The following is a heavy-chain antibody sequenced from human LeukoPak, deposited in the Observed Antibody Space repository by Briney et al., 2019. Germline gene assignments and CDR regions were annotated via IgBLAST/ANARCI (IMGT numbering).Heavy chain of an antibody. Sequence: SVKVSCKASGGTFSSYAISWVRQAPGQGLEWLGGIIPIFGTANYAQKFQGRVTITADESTSTAYMELSGLRSEDTAVYYCARTGIAARFWFDPWGQGTLVTVSS. CDR3: ARTGIAARFWFDP. J-gene: IGHJ5*02. V-gene: IGHV1-69*01. D-gene: IGHD6-6*01. CDR1: GGTFSSYA. CDR2: IIPIFGTA.